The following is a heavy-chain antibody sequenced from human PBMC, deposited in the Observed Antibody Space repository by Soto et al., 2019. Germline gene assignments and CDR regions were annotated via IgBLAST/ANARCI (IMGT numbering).Heavy chain of an antibody. CDR2: ISAYNAHT. Sequence: QVQLVQSGAEVKKPGASVKVSCKASGYTFISYGITWVRQAPGQGLEWMGWISAYNAHTNYGQKFQDRVSLTTDTSTNTSYMEMRSLRSDDTAFYFCARVFRWSSSSWGFDSWGQGTLVTV. CDR3: ARVFRWSSSSWGFDS. V-gene: IGHV1-18*01. D-gene: IGHD6-6*01. J-gene: IGHJ4*02. CDR1: GYTFISYG.